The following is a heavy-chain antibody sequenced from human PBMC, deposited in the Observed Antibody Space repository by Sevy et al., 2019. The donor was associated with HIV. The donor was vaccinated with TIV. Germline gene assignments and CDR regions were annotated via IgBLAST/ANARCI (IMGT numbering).Heavy chain of an antibody. V-gene: IGHV3-48*02. CDR1: GFTFSSYS. D-gene: IGHD3-22*01. CDR3: ARKSAHHYDSSGWAFDI. J-gene: IGHJ3*02. Sequence: GVSLRLSCAASGFTFSSYSMNWVRQAPGKGLEWVSYISSSSSTIYYADSVKGRFTISRDNAKNSLYLQMNSLRDEDTAVYYCARKSAHHYDSSGWAFDIWGQGTMVTVSS. CDR2: ISSSSSTI.